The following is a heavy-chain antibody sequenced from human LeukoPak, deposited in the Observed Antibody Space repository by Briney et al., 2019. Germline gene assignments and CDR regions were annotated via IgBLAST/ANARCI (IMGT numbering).Heavy chain of an antibody. Sequence: GGSLRLSCAASGFTFSIYSMNWVRQAPGEGLEWGSYISSRSRNIYYADCGKGRFTIYRDNAKNSLYLQMNSLRAEDTAVCDRARAGVWFGEPLDYWGQGTLVTVCS. J-gene: IGHJ4*02. CDR3: ARAGVWFGEPLDY. D-gene: IGHD3-10*01. CDR1: GFTFSIYS. CDR2: ISSRSRNI. V-gene: IGHV3-48*04.